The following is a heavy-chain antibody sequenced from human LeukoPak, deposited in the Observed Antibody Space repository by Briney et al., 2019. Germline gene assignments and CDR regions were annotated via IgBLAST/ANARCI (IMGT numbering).Heavy chain of an antibody. Sequence: GGSLRLSCAASGFTFSSYTMGWVRQAPGEGLEWVSAVRSSGAETFYEDSVQGRFTIYRDDFRNTLHLQMKSLRAADTAVYYCAKLITYYNVLTGYPIDHWGQGTLVTVSS. V-gene: IGHV3-23*01. CDR3: AKLITYYNVLTGYPIDH. CDR2: VRSSGAET. CDR1: GFTFSSYT. D-gene: IGHD3-9*01. J-gene: IGHJ4*02.